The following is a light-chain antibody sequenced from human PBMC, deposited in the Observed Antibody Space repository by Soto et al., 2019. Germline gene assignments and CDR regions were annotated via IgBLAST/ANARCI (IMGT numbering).Light chain of an antibody. CDR2: GAS. V-gene: IGKV3-15*01. Sequence: EIVLTQSPATLSLSHGETATLSCRASQSVSSYLAWYQQKPGQAPRLLIYGASTRATGIPARFSGSGSGTEFTLTISSLQSEDFAVYYCQQYNNWPWTFGQGTKVDI. CDR3: QQYNNWPWT. CDR1: QSVSSY. J-gene: IGKJ1*01.